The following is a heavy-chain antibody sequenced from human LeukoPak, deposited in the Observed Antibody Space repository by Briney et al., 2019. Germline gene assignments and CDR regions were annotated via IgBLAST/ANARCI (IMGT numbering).Heavy chain of an antibody. V-gene: IGHV3-20*04. CDR2: INWNGGST. CDR1: GFTFDDYS. D-gene: IGHD3-22*01. J-gene: IGHJ4*02. CDR3: ARDQAPNYYDSSGCDFDY. Sequence: PGGSLRLSCAASGFTFDDYSMSWVRQAPGKGLEWVSGINWNGGSTGYADSVKGRFTISRANAKNSLYLQMNSLRAEDTAVYYCARDQAPNYYDSSGCDFDYWGQGTLVTVSS.